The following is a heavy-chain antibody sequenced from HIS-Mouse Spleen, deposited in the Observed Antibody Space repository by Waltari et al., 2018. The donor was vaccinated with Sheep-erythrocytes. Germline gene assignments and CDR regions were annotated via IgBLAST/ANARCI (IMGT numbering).Heavy chain of an antibody. V-gene: IGHV4-59*08. J-gene: IGHJ4*02. CDR3: ARFSTGAVDY. CDR1: GGSISSYY. D-gene: IGHD7-27*01. CDR2: IYYRGST. Sequence: QVQLQESGPGLVKPSETLSLTCTVSGGSISSYYWSWIRQPPGKGLEWIGYIYYRGSTNYNPPLKSRVTISVDTSKNQFSLKLSSVTAADTAVYYCARFSTGAVDYWGQGTLVTVSS.